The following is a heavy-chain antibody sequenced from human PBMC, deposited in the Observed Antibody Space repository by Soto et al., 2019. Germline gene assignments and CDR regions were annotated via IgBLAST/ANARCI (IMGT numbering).Heavy chain of an antibody. J-gene: IGHJ3*02. D-gene: IGHD2-15*01. CDR2: IFSNDEK. V-gene: IGHV2-26*01. CDR3: ALRLPGYCSGGSCDAAFDI. CDR1: GFSLSNARMG. Sequence: QVTLKESGPVLVKPTETLTLTCTVSGFSLSNARMGVSWIRQPPGKALEWLAHIFSNDEKSYSTSLKSRLTISKDTSKSQVVLTMTNMDPVDTATYYCALRLPGYCSGGSCDAAFDIWGQGTMVTVSS.